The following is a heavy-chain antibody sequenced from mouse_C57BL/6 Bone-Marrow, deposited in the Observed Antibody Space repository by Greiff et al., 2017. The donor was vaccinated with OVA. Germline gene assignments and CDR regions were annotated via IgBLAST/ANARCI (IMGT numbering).Heavy chain of an antibody. CDR1: GYTFTDYY. CDR3: ARLDYYGSSSYWYFDV. V-gene: IGHV1-26*01. Sequence: VQLQQSGPELVKPGASVKISCKASGYTFTDYYMNWVKQSHGKSLEWIGDINPNNGGTSYNQKFKGKATLTVDKSSSTAYMELRSLTSEDSAVYYCARLDYYGSSSYWYFDVWGTGTTVTVSS. J-gene: IGHJ1*03. CDR2: INPNNGGT. D-gene: IGHD1-1*01.